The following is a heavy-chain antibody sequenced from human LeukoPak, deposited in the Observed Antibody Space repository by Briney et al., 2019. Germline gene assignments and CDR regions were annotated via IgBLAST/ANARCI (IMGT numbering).Heavy chain of an antibody. CDR1: GGSISSYY. Sequence: SETLSLTCTVSGGSISSYYWSWIRQPPGKGLEWIGYIYYSGSTYYNPSLKSRVTISVDTSKNQFSLNLTSVTAADTAVYYCAREPASVTTLGVSWGQGTLVTVSS. J-gene: IGHJ5*02. CDR3: AREPASVTTLGVS. D-gene: IGHD4-17*01. CDR2: IYYSGST. V-gene: IGHV4-59*12.